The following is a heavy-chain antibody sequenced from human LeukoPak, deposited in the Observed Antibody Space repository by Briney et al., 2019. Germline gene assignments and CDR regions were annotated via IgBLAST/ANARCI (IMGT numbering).Heavy chain of an antibody. Sequence: PSETLSLTCAVSGPSITLCYWSWPRHSARKGVEWSGRLYSTGTTNHNPSLKSHFTMSRYSSKNQLTLTLTSVTAADTDVYDCVIDRANCEEPNGDFDTWGQGTMVTVSS. CDR1: GPSITLCY. V-gene: IGHV4-4*07. J-gene: IGHJ3*02. CDR2: LYSTGTT. D-gene: IGHD2-8*01. CDR3: VIDRANCEEPNGDFDT.